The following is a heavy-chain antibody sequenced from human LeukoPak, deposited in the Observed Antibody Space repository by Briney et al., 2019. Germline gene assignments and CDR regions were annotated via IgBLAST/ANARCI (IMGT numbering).Heavy chain of an antibody. D-gene: IGHD3-16*01. CDR3: ARVTDFDAFDI. Sequence: GSLRLSCAASRFTFSDYYMSWIRQAPGKGLEWVSYISSSGSTIYYADSVKGRFTISRDNAKNSLYVQMNSLRAEDTAVYYCARVTDFDAFDIWGQGTMVTVSS. CDR1: RFTFSDYY. V-gene: IGHV3-11*04. CDR2: ISSSGSTI. J-gene: IGHJ3*02.